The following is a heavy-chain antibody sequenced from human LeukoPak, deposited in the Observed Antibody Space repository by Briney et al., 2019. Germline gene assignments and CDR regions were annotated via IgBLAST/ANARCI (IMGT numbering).Heavy chain of an antibody. Sequence: GGSLRLSCAPSGFTFSSYAMSWVRQAPGKGLEWVAVIAYDGSNKYYGDSVKGRFTISRDNSKNTLYLQMNTLRAENTAVYYCAIIQFWPTGSLDWGQGTLVTVSS. CDR1: GFTFSSYA. CDR3: AIIQFWPTGSLD. CDR2: IAYDGSNK. D-gene: IGHD5-24*01. J-gene: IGHJ4*02. V-gene: IGHV3-30*03.